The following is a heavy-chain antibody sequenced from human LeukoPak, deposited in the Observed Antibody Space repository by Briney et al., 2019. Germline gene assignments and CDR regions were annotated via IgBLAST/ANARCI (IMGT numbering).Heavy chain of an antibody. D-gene: IGHD6-13*01. CDR1: GFTFSSYS. J-gene: IGHJ1*01. CDR2: ISSSSSYT. V-gene: IGHV3-21*01. Sequence: GGSLRLSCAASGFTFSSYSMNWVRQAPGKGLEWVSSISSSSSYTYYADSVKGRFTISRDNAKNSLYLQMNSLRAEDTAVYYCARDPLIAAAGPEYFQHWGQGTLVTVSS. CDR3: ARDPLIAAAGPEYFQH.